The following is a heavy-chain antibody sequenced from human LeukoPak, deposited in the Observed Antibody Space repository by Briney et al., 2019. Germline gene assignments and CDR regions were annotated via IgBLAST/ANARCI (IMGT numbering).Heavy chain of an antibody. CDR3: ARDGGYSGYDFDY. CDR2: IKQDGSEK. V-gene: IGHV3-7*01. J-gene: IGHJ4*02. D-gene: IGHD5-12*01. Sequence: PGGSLRLSCAASGFTFSSFWMSWVRQAPGKGLEWVANIKQDGSEKYYVDSVKGRFTISRDNAKNSLYLQMNSLRVEDTAVYYCARDGGYSGYDFDYWGQGTLVTVSS. CDR1: GFTFSSFW.